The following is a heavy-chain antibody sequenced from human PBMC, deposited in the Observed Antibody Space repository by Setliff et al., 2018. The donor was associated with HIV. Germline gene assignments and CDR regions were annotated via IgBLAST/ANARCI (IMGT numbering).Heavy chain of an antibody. CDR1: GGSISSHF. V-gene: IGHV4-59*11. D-gene: IGHD3-9*01. Sequence: PSETLSLTCTVSGGSISSHFWSWIRQPPGKGLEWIGSIYYSGSTNYNPSPKSRVTISVDTSKNQLSLKLSSVTAADTAVYYCARESLRRVSRYFLNWFDPWGQGTLVTVSS. CDR3: ARESLRRVSRYFLNWFDP. J-gene: IGHJ5*02. CDR2: IYYSGST.